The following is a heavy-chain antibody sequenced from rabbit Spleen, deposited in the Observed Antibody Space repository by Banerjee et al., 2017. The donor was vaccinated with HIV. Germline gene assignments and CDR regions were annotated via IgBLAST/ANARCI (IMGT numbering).Heavy chain of an antibody. V-gene: IGHV1S7*01. CDR3: VRDAGHFSW. CDR1: GFDFSSYG. Sequence: QLVESGGGLVQPGGSLALTCKASGFDFSSYGVSWVRRAPGRWLEWIGYIDPVFGITCCETGLNSRLTSSSQYAQNTLYLQLSRRTAADAGTYFRVRDAGHFSWWGQGPWSPS. CDR2: IDPVFGIT. J-gene: IGHJ3*01. D-gene: IGHD4-2*01.